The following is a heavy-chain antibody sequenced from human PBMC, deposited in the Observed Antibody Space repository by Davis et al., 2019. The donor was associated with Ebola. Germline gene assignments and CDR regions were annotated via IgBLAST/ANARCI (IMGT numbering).Heavy chain of an antibody. CDR2: IIPIFGTA. V-gene: IGHV1-69*01. CDR1: GGTFSSYA. D-gene: IGHD5-12*01. J-gene: IGHJ6*02. Sequence: GGSLRLSCAASGGTFSSYAISWVRQAPGQGLEWMGGIIPIFGTANYAQKFQGRVTITADESTSTAYMELSSLRSEDTAVYYCARGTAKSIVATITHYYYGMDVWGQGTTVTVSS. CDR3: ARGTAKSIVATITHYYYGMDV.